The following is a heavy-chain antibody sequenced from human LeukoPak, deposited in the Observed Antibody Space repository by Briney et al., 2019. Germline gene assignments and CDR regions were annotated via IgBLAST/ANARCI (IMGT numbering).Heavy chain of an antibody. CDR1: GFTFSSYA. Sequence: GRSLRLSCAASGFTFSSYAMHWVRQAPGKGLEYVSAISSNGGSTYYANSVKGRFTISRDNSKNTLYLQMGSLRAEDMAVYYCARGRGSSSWYDYWGQGTLVTVSS. CDR2: ISSNGGST. D-gene: IGHD6-13*01. V-gene: IGHV3-64*01. CDR3: ARGRGSSSWYDY. J-gene: IGHJ4*02.